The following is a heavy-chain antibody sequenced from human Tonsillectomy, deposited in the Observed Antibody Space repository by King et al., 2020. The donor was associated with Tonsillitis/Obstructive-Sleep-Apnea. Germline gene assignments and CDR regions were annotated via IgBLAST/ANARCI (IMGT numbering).Heavy chain of an antibody. CDR1: GFTFRSYA. V-gene: IGHV3-23*04. D-gene: IGHD2-15*01. Sequence: VQLVESGGGLVQPGGSLRLSCAASGFTFRSYAMSWVRQAPGKGLEWVSGTSGSGVSSYHADSVKGRFTISRDNSKNTLYLQMNSLRAEDTAVYYWAKDLMGCSGGSCYSSIYYWGQGTLVTVSS. CDR3: AKDLMGCSGGSCYSSIYY. CDR2: TSGSGVSS. J-gene: IGHJ4*02.